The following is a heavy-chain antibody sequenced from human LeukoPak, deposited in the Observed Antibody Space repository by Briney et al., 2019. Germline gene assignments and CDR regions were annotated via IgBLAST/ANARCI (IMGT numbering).Heavy chain of an antibody. CDR3: ATYRQVLLPFES. Sequence: GGSLRLSCAVSGFTFSSYWMIWVRQPPGKGLEWVSSIFPSGGEIHYADSVRGRFTISRDNSKSTLSLQMNSLRAEDTAIYYCATYRQVLLPFESWGQGTLVTVSS. CDR1: GFTFSSYW. V-gene: IGHV3-23*01. D-gene: IGHD2-8*02. CDR2: IFPSGGEI. J-gene: IGHJ4*02.